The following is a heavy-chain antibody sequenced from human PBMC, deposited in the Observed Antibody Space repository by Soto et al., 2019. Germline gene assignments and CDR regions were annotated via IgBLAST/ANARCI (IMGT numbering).Heavy chain of an antibody. Sequence: GASVKVSCKASGGTFSSYAISWVRQAPGQGLEWMGGIIPIFGTANYALKFQGRVTITADKSTSTAYMELSSLRSEDTAVYYCARGWEAAVHWYFDLGGRGTLVTVSS. CDR2: IIPIFGTA. D-gene: IGHD6-13*01. J-gene: IGHJ2*01. CDR3: ARGWEAAVHWYFDL. V-gene: IGHV1-69*06. CDR1: GGTFSSYA.